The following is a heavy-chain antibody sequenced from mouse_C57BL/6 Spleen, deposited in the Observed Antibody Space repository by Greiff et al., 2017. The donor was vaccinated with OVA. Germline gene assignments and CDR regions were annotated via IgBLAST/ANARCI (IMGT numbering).Heavy chain of an antibody. CDR3: ARRGLRHGYAMDY. V-gene: IGHV1-72*01. CDR2: IDPNSGGT. J-gene: IGHJ4*01. CDR1: GYTFTSYW. D-gene: IGHD2-2*01. Sequence: QVQLQQSGAELVKPGASVKLSCKASGYTFTSYWMHWVKQRPGRGLEWIGRIDPNSGGTKYNEKFKSKATLTVDKPSSTAYTQLSSLTSEDSAVYYGARRGLRHGYAMDYWGQGTSVTVSS.